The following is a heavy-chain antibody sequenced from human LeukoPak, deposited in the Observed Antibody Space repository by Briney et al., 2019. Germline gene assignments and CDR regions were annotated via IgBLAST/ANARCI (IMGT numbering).Heavy chain of an antibody. V-gene: IGHV4-59*08. CDR2: IYYSGST. Sequence: PSETLSLTCTVSGASTSTYYWSWIRQPPGKGLEWIGYIYYSGSTKYNPSLKSRVTISVDTSKNQFSLKLSSVTAADTAVYYCARLAGSGAFDIWGQGTMVTVSS. CDR3: ARLAGSGAFDI. J-gene: IGHJ3*02. CDR1: GASTSTYY.